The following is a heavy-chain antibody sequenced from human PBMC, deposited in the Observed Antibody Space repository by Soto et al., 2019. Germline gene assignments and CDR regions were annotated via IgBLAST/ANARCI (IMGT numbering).Heavy chain of an antibody. CDR1: GYSFTSYW. CDR2: IYPGDSDT. CDR3: ARDSGSYYPGLSLDY. D-gene: IGHD1-26*01. Sequence: GESLKISCKGSGYSFTSYWICWVRQMPGKGLEWMGIIYPGDSDTRYSPSFQGQVTISADKSISTAYLQWSSLKASDTAMYYCARDSGSYYPGLSLDYWGQGTLVTVSS. J-gene: IGHJ4*02. V-gene: IGHV5-51*01.